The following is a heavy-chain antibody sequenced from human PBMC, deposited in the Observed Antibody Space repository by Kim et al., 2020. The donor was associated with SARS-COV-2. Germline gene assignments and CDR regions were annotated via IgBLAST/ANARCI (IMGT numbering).Heavy chain of an antibody. CDR1: GFTFSNYS. J-gene: IGHJ4*02. Sequence: GGSLRLSCAASGFTFSNYSLNWVRQAPGKGLEWVSSISATSTYIFYADSVRDRFAISRDSDKNSLSLQMNSLRVDDTAVYYCARARHLDHWGPGTLVTVS. V-gene: IGHV3-21*01. CDR3: ARARHLDH. CDR2: ISATSTYI.